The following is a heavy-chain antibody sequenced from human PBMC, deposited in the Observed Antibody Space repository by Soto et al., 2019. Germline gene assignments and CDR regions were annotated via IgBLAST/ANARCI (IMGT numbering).Heavy chain of an antibody. J-gene: IGHJ4*02. V-gene: IGHV3-49*05. Sequence: EVQLVESGGGLVKPGRSLRLSCTASGFTFGDYAMSWFRQAPGKGLEWVGFIRSKAYGGTTEYAASVKGRFTISRDDSKSIAYLQMNSLKTEDTAVYYCTRALQLRIVGAYFDYWGQGTLVTVSS. CDR3: TRALQLRIVGAYFDY. CDR2: IRSKAYGGTT. D-gene: IGHD1-26*01. CDR1: GFTFGDYA.